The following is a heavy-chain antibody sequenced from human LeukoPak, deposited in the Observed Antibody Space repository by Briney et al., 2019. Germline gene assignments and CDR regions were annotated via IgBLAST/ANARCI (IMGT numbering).Heavy chain of an antibody. CDR1: GFTFSSYW. D-gene: IGHD5-18*01. Sequence: GGSLRLSCAASGFTFSSYWMSWVRQAPGKGLEWVANIKQDGSEKYYVDSVKGRFTISRDNAKNSLYLQMNSLRAEDTAVYYCARGVRYSYGYWDLEYYFDYWGQGTLVTVSS. CDR2: IKQDGSEK. V-gene: IGHV3-7*01. J-gene: IGHJ4*02. CDR3: ARGVRYSYGYWDLEYYFDY.